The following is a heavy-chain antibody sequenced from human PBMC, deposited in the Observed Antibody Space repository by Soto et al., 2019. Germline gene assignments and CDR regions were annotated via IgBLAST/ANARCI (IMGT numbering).Heavy chain of an antibody. CDR2: IYHRGNT. CDR3: ARDRVAAPWYYFDS. Sequence: QVQLQESGPGLVRPTGTLSLTCAVSGDSVTNTNWWAWVRQPPGKGLEWIGEIYHRGNTDYNSSLKSRVTISIDKSKNQFSLSLRSVTAADTAVYYCARDRVAAPWYYFDSWGQGILVTVSS. CDR1: GDSVTNTNW. J-gene: IGHJ4*02. D-gene: IGHD6-19*01. V-gene: IGHV4-4*02.